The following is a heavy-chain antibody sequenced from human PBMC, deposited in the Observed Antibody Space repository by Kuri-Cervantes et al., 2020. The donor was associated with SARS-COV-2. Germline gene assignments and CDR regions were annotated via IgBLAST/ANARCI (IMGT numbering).Heavy chain of an antibody. CDR1: GGSISSGGYY. CDR2: INHSGST. Sequence: SETLSLTCTVSGGSISSGGYYWGWIRQPPGKGLEWIGEINHSGSTNYNPSLKSRVTISVDTSKHQLSLKLSSVTAADTAVYYCAGSPGGVFDCWGQGTPVTVSS. CDR3: AGSPGGVFDC. D-gene: IGHD3-16*01. V-gene: IGHV4-39*07. J-gene: IGHJ4*02.